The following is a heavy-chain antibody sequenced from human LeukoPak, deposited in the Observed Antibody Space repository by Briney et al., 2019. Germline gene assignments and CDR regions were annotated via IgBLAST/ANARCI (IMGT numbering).Heavy chain of an antibody. Sequence: TETLSLTCAVYGGSFSGYYWSWIRQPPGKVLEWIGEINHSGSTNYNPSLKSRVTISVDTSKNQFSLKLSSVTAADTAVYYCARHVRRYFDWLLSWYFDLWGRGTLVTVSS. D-gene: IGHD3-9*01. J-gene: IGHJ2*01. CDR3: ARHVRRYFDWLLSWYFDL. V-gene: IGHV4-34*01. CDR2: INHSGST. CDR1: GGSFSGYY.